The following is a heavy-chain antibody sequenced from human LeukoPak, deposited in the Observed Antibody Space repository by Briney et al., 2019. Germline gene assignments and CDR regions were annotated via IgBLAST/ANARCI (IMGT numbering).Heavy chain of an antibody. Sequence: GGSLRLSCAASGFTFSSYSMNWVRQAPGKGLEWVSSISSSSSYIYYADSVKGRFTISRDNAKNSLCLQMNSLRAEDTAVYYCAREDYDFWSGYCPWGQGTLVTVSS. J-gene: IGHJ5*02. D-gene: IGHD3-3*01. V-gene: IGHV3-21*01. CDR1: GFTFSSYS. CDR3: AREDYDFWSGYCP. CDR2: ISSSSSYI.